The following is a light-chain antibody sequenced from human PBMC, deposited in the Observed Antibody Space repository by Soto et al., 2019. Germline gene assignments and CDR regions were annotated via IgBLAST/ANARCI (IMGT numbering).Light chain of an antibody. Sequence: QSALTQPPSASGSPGQSVTISCTGTSSDVGGYNYVSWYQQYPGKAPKLMIYEVSKRPSGVPDRFSGSKSGNTASLTVSGLQVEDEADYYCSSYAGGNNLGVFGGGTKRTVL. CDR3: SSYAGGNNLGV. CDR1: SSDVGGYNY. CDR2: EVS. J-gene: IGLJ2*01. V-gene: IGLV2-8*01.